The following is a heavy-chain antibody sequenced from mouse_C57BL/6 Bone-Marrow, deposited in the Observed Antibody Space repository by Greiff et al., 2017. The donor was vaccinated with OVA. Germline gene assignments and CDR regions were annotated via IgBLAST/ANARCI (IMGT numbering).Heavy chain of an antibody. Sequence: ESGPGILQSSQTLSLTCSFSGFSLSTSGMGVSWIRQPSGKGLEWLAHIYWDDDKRYNPSLKSRLTISKDTSRNQVFLKITSVDTADTATYYCARRAGHYYYGSRDWYFDVWGTGTTVTVSS. CDR1: GFSLSTSGMG. V-gene: IGHV8-12*01. CDR2: IYWDDDK. CDR3: ARRAGHYYYGSRDWYFDV. D-gene: IGHD1-1*01. J-gene: IGHJ1*03.